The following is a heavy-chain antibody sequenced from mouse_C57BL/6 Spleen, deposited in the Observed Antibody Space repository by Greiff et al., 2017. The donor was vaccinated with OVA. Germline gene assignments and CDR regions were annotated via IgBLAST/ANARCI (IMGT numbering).Heavy chain of an antibody. D-gene: IGHD2-1*01. CDR2: IHPNSGST. J-gene: IGHJ3*01. Sequence: QVQLQQPGAELVKPGASVKLSCKASGYTFTSYWMHWVKQRPGQGLEWIGMIHPNSGSTNYNEKFKSKATLTVDKSSSTAYMQLSSLTSEDSAVYYCARDARNYGNYEGTWFAYWGQGTLVTVSA. CDR1: GYTFTSYW. CDR3: ARDARNYGNYEGTWFAY. V-gene: IGHV1-64*01.